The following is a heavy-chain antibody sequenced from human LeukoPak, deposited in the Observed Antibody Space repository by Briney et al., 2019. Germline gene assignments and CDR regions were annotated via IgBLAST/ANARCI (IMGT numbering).Heavy chain of an antibody. D-gene: IGHD3-3*01. CDR2: IIPIFGTA. CDR3: ASELYYDFWSGPWYFDY. J-gene: IGHJ4*02. Sequence: SVKVSCKASGYTFTGYYMHWVRQAPGQGLEWMGGIIPIFGTANYAQKFQGRVTITADESTSTAYMELSSLRSEDTAVHYCASELYYDFWSGPWYFDYWGQGTLVTVSS. V-gene: IGHV1-69*13. CDR1: GYTFTGYY.